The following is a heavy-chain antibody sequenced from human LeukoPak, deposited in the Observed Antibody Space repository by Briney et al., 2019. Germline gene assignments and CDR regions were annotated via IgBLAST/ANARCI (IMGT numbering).Heavy chain of an antibody. V-gene: IGHV3-73*01. D-gene: IGHD3-16*01. Sequence: PGGSLRLSCAVSGFXFSTSIIHWVRQASGKGLEWVGRTRTKASNYATTYAASVSGRFTISRDESKNTAYLEMNVLKIEDTAIYYCTASGITSDAFDIWGQGTMVTVSS. CDR2: TRTKASNYAT. CDR1: GFXFSTSI. CDR3: TASGITSDAFDI. J-gene: IGHJ3*02.